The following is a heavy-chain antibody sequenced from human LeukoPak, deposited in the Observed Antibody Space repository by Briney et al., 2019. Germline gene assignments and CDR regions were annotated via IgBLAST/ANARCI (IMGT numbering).Heavy chain of an antibody. CDR1: GFTFSSYA. CDR3: AGAYSSSEFWGTIVAGAFDI. Sequence: PGGSLRLSCAASGFTFSSYAMHWVRQAPGKGLEWVAVISYDGSNKYYADSVKGRFTISRDNSKNTLYLQMNSLRAEDTAVYYCAGAYSSSEFWGTIVAGAFDIWGQGTMVTVSS. J-gene: IGHJ3*02. D-gene: IGHD6-6*01. V-gene: IGHV3-30-3*01. CDR2: ISYDGSNK.